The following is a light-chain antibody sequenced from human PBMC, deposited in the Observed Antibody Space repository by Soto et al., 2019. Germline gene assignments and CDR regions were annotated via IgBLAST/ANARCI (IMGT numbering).Light chain of an antibody. CDR1: QTVSSY. Sequence: EKVLMPFPAAPSLSPGERATLSCRASQTVSSYLTWYQQRPGQAPRLLIYGASKRATGIPDRFSGSGSGTDFTLTISRLEPEDFALYYCQQYGTSPITFGQGTRLEIK. V-gene: IGKV3-20*01. CDR3: QQYGTSPIT. CDR2: GAS. J-gene: IGKJ5*01.